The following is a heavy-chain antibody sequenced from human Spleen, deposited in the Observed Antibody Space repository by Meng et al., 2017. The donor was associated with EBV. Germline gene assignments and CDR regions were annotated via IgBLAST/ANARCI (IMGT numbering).Heavy chain of an antibody. CDR3: ASESGRGFTPDY. V-gene: IGHV1-69*01. CDR2: LIPMFGAP. J-gene: IGHJ4*02. D-gene: IGHD2-15*01. Sequence: VHVVQSGGRVKKPWSSVNVSSKTSVGFLHRDAIRWVRQAPGRGLEWLGGLIPMFGAPNYAQRFQDRVTIIADASTRTHYMELSSLRFEDTALYYCASESGRGFTPDYWGQGTLVTVSS. CDR1: VGFLHRDA.